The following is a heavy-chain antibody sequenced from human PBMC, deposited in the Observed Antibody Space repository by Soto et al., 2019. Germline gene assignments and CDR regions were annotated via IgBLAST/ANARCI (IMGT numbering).Heavy chain of an antibody. CDR2: INGYNGNT. J-gene: IGHJ6*02. D-gene: IGHD3-10*01. CDR1: GYTFTNYG. Sequence: QVQLVQSGDEVKKPGASVKVSCKASGYTFTNYGISWVRQAPGQGLEWMGWINGYNGNTVYTQKIQGRLTMTAETSPATAYMELSSLRSDDTAVYYCVRERDGVYYYYGMDVWGQGTTVIVSS. V-gene: IGHV1-18*01. CDR3: VRERDGVYYYYGMDV.